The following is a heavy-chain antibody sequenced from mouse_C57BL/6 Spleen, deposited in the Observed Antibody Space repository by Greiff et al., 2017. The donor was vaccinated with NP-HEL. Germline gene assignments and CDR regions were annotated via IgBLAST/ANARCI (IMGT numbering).Heavy chain of an antibody. CDR2: INPNNGGT. Sequence: EVQLQQSGPELVKPGASVKISCKASGYTFTDYYMNWVKQSHGKSLEWIGDINPNNGGTSYNQKFKGKATLTVDKSSSTAYMELRSLTSEDSAVYYCARRRLRRTNWYFDVWGTGTTVTVSS. CDR3: ARRRLRRTNWYFDV. J-gene: IGHJ1*03. CDR1: GYTFTDYY. D-gene: IGHD2-4*01. V-gene: IGHV1-26*01.